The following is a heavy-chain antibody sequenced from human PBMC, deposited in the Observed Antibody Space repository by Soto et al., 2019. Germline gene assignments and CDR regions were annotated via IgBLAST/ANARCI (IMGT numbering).Heavy chain of an antibody. CDR2: ISYDGSNK. Sequence: GGSLRLSCAASGFTFSSYGMHWVRQAPGKGLEWVAVISYDGSNKYYADSVKGAFAISRDNSKNTLYLQMNSLRAEETGVYYCSKDLLAAFDYWGQGTLVTVSS. V-gene: IGHV3-30*18. J-gene: IGHJ4*02. CDR3: SKDLLAAFDY. D-gene: IGHD2-15*01. CDR1: GFTFSSYG.